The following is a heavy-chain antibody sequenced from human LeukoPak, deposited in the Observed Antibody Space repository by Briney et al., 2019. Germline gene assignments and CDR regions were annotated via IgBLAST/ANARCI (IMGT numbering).Heavy chain of an antibody. D-gene: IGHD6-13*01. Sequence: GGSLRLSCAASRFTFSTYWMHWVRQAPGKGLEWVSGINWDAGSTGYADSVKGRFTISRDNAKNSLYLQMSSLRAEDTAFYYCARGAAGTEPFDYWGRGTLVTISS. CDR3: ARGAAGTEPFDY. CDR2: INWDAGST. V-gene: IGHV3-20*04. CDR1: RFTFSTYW. J-gene: IGHJ4*02.